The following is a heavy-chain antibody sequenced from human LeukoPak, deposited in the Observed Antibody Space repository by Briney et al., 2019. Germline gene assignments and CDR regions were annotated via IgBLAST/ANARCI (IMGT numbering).Heavy chain of an antibody. CDR3: AKDGGSNSYWYFDL. D-gene: IGHD1-26*01. J-gene: IGHJ2*01. V-gene: IGHV3-23*01. CDR1: GFTFSSYA. Sequence: GGSLRLSCAASGFTFSSYAMSWVRQAPGKGLEWVSAISGSGGSTNYADSVKGRFTISRDDSKNTLYLQMSSLRAEDTAVYFCAKDGGSNSYWYFDLWGRGTLVTVSS. CDR2: ISGSGGST.